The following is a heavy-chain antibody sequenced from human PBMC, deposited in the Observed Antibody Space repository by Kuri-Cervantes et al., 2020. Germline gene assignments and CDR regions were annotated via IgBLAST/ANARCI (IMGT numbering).Heavy chain of an antibody. CDR1: GFTFGDYV. CDR2: IYSGGST. D-gene: IGHD3-9*01. J-gene: IGHJ6*02. V-gene: IGHV3-53*01. CDR3: ARPYDILTGVRMDV. Sequence: GESLKISCTASGFTFGDYVMSWFRQAPGKGLEWVSVIYSGGSTYYADSVKGRFTISRDNSKNTLYLQMNSLRAEDTAVYYCARPYDILTGVRMDVWGQGTTVTVSS.